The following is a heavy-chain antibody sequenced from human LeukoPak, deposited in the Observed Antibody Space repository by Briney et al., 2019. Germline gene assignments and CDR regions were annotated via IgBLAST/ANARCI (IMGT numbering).Heavy chain of an antibody. CDR3: ARTNYYGSGSYRPHMDV. J-gene: IGHJ6*03. V-gene: IGHV1-69*05. CDR2: IIPIFGTA. CDR1: GGTFSSYA. Sequence: SVKVSCKASGGTFSSYAISWVRQAPGQGLEWMGGIIPIFGTANYAQKFQGRVTITTDESTSTAYMELSSLRPEDTAVYYCARTNYYGSGSYRPHMDVWGKGTTVTVSS. D-gene: IGHD3-10*01.